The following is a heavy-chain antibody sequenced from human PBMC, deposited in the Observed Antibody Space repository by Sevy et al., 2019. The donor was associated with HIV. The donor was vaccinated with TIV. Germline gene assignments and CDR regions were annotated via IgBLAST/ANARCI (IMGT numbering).Heavy chain of an antibody. CDR2: ISWNSGSI. J-gene: IGHJ3*02. CDR1: GFTFDDYV. CDR3: AKELNKLVGTDAFDI. V-gene: IGHV3-9*01. D-gene: IGHD6-6*01. Sequence: GGSLRLSCAASGFTFDDYVMHWVQQAPGKGLEWVSGISWNSGSIGYADSVKGRFTISRDNAKNSLYLQMNSLRAEDTALYYCAKELNKLVGTDAFDIWGQGTMVTVSS.